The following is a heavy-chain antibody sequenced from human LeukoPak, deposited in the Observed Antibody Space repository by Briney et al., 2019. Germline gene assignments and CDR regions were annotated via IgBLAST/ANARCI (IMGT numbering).Heavy chain of an antibody. CDR1: GGSISSSSYY. V-gene: IGHV4-61*05. J-gene: IGHJ6*02. D-gene: IGHD4-17*01. CDR2: IYYSGST. Sequence: PSETLSLTCTVSGGSISSSSYYWGWVRQPPGKGLEWIGYIYYSGSTNYNPSLKSRVTISVDTSKNQFSLKLSSVTAADTAVYYCARVVSDYGSGFENYYYGMDVWGQGTTVTVSS. CDR3: ARVVSDYGSGFENYYYGMDV.